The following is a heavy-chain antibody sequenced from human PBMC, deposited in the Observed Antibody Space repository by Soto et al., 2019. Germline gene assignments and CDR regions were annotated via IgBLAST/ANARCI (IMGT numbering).Heavy chain of an antibody. CDR2: IGDTGTFI. J-gene: IGHJ4*02. D-gene: IGHD4-4*01. Sequence: EVQLVESGGGLVKPGGSLRLSCVGSAFIFSDHSMNWVRQAPGKGLEWVTSIGDTGTFIYYADSVKGRFTISRDNATNSLFLQMDSLRPEDTAVYYCARDQRYLRQGYSDYWGQGTLVSVSS. CDR3: ARDQRYLRQGYSDY. CDR1: AFIFSDHS. V-gene: IGHV3-21*01.